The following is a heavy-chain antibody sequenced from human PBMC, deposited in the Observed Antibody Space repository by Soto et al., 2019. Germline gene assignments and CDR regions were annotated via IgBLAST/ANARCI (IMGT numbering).Heavy chain of an antibody. V-gene: IGHV3-23*01. CDR2: ISGSGGST. CDR3: AKYLKADY. Sequence: EVQLLESGGGLVQPGGSLRLSCAASGFTFSSSAMSWVRQAPGKGLEWVSAISGSGGSTYYADSVKGRFTISRDNTKNTLYLQMNSLRAEETAVNDCAKYLKADYWGQGNLVTGSS. CDR1: GFTFSSSA. J-gene: IGHJ4*02.